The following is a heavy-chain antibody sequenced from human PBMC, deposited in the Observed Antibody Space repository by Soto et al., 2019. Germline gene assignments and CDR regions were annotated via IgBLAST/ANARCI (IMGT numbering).Heavy chain of an antibody. V-gene: IGHV4-30-2*01. CDR2: IYHSGST. J-gene: IGHJ4*02. D-gene: IGHD4-17*01. Sequence: TLSLTCSVSGGSISSGGYSWSWIRQPPGKGLEWIGYIYHSGSTYYNPSLKSRVTISVDRSKNQFSLKLSSVTAADTAVYYCAKAHRAVTTHPGRYPVDYWGQGTLVTVSS. CDR1: GGSISSGGYS. CDR3: AKAHRAVTTHPGRYPVDY.